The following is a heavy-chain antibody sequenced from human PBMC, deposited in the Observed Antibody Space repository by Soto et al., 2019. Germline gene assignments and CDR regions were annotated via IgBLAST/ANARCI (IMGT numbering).Heavy chain of an antibody. D-gene: IGHD6-19*01. V-gene: IGHV3-23*01. Sequence: EVQLLESGGGLVQPGGSLRLSCAASGFTFSSYAMSWVRQAPGKGLEWVSAISGSGGSTYYADSVKGRFTISRDNSKNTLYLQMNSLRAEDTAVYYCAKDLPWLVPRATQPARHDAFDIWGQGTMVTVSS. CDR2: ISGSGGST. CDR3: AKDLPWLVPRATQPARHDAFDI. J-gene: IGHJ3*02. CDR1: GFTFSSYA.